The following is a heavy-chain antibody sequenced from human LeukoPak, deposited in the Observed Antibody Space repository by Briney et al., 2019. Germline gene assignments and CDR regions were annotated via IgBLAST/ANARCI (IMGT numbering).Heavy chain of an antibody. D-gene: IGHD4-23*01. V-gene: IGHV3-48*03. CDR1: GFTLRGYV. CDR2: ISSSGDYT. J-gene: IGHJ4*02. Sequence: GGSLRLSCAPSGFTLRGYVMNWVRQAPRKGLEWVSYISSSGDYTAYADSVQGRFTISRDNAKTTLYLQVNSLRADDTAVYYCARAVDRGPGGHFDYWGQGTLVSVSS. CDR3: ARAVDRGPGGHFDY.